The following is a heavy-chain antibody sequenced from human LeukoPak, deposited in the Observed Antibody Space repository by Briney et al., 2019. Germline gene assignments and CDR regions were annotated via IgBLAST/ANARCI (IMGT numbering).Heavy chain of an antibody. Sequence: ASVKVSCKASGYTFTSYYTHWVRQAPGQGLEWMGIINPSGGSTSYAQKFQGRVTMTRDTSTSTVYMELSSLRSEDTAVYYCARGSPRGSDRRPFDYWGQGTLVTVSS. CDR1: GYTFTSYY. CDR3: ARGSPRGSDRRPFDY. CDR2: INPSGGST. D-gene: IGHD3-10*01. J-gene: IGHJ4*02. V-gene: IGHV1-46*01.